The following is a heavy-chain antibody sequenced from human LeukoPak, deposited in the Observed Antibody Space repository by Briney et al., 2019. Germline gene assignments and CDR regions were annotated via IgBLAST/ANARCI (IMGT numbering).Heavy chain of an antibody. J-gene: IGHJ5*02. Sequence: GASVKVSCKASDYTFTSSGITWVRQAPGQGLEWMGWISAYNGDTNYAQKLQGRVTMTTDTSTSTAYMELRSLRSDDTAVYYCARDRADLWARNWFDPWGQGTLVTVSS. CDR1: DYTFTSSG. CDR2: ISAYNGDT. CDR3: ARDRADLWARNWFDP. V-gene: IGHV1-18*01. D-gene: IGHD3-16*01.